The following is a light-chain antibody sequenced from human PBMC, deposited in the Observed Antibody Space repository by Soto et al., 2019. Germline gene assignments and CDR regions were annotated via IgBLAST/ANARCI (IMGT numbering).Light chain of an antibody. V-gene: IGKV1D-13*01. CDR3: QQFNNYPFT. CDR2: DAS. CDR1: QGIGSS. Sequence: AIQLTQSPSSLSASVGDRVTITCRASQGIGSSLAWYQQKPGKAPKSLIYDASSLESGVPSRFSGSGSGTDFTLTINSLQPDDFATYYCQQFNNYPFTFGPGTEVDIK. J-gene: IGKJ3*01.